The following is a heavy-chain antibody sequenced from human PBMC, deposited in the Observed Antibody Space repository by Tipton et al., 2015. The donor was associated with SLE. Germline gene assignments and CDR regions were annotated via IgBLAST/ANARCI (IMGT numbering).Heavy chain of an antibody. CDR2: IYYSGST. CDR1: GASISSYY. V-gene: IGHV4-59*12. Sequence: GLVKPSQTLSLTCTVSGASISSYYWSWIRQPPGKGLEWIGNIYYSGSTNYNPSLKSRVTISVDMSKNQFSLKLSSVTAADTAVYYCAREPVYYYYYMDVWGKGTTVTVSS. J-gene: IGHJ6*03. CDR3: AREPVYYYYYMDV.